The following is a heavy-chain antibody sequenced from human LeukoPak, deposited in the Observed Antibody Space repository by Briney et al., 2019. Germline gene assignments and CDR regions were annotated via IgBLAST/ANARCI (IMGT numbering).Heavy chain of an antibody. D-gene: IGHD3-3*01. J-gene: IGHJ4*02. Sequence: GGSLRLSCVASGFTFGKYWMSWVRQAPGKGLEWVANIKLDGSERNYVDSVKGRFTISRDNTKNSLYLQMNSLRVEDTAVFYCARDQYDTWSRRGNFDSWGQGTLVIVSS. CDR2: IKLDGSER. V-gene: IGHV3-7*03. CDR3: ARDQYDTWSRRGNFDS. CDR1: GFTFGKYW.